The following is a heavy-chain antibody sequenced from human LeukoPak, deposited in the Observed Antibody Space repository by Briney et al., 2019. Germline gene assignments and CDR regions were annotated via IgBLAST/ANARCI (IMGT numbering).Heavy chain of an antibody. D-gene: IGHD3-9*01. V-gene: IGHV4-59*01. CDR2: IYYSGST. Sequence: PSETLSLTCTVSGGSISSYYWSWIRQPPGKGLEWIGYIYYSGSTNYNPSLKSRVTISVDTSKNQFSLKLSSVTAADTAVYYCASRPYYDILTGYYVDYWGQGTLVTVSS. CDR3: ASRPYYDILTGYYVDY. CDR1: GGSISSYY. J-gene: IGHJ4*02.